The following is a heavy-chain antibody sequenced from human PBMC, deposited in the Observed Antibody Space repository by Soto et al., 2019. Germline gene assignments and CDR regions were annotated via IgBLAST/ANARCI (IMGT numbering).Heavy chain of an antibody. CDR3: AHVYGGYDNFDY. D-gene: IGHD5-12*01. V-gene: IGHV2-5*02. Sequence: QITLKESGPTLVKPTQTLTLTCTFSGFSLSTSGVGVGWIRQPPGKALEWLALIYWDDDKRYSPSLKSRLTITKXTSXXPVVLTMTNMDPVDTATYYCAHVYGGYDNFDYWGQGTLVTVSS. CDR2: IYWDDDK. J-gene: IGHJ4*02. CDR1: GFSLSTSGVG.